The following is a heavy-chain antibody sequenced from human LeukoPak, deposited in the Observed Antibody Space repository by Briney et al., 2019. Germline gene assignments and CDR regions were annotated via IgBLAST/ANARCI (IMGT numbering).Heavy chain of an antibody. J-gene: IGHJ4*02. V-gene: IGHV4-4*02. D-gene: IGHD4-17*01. CDR2: IYHSGTT. CDR1: GAFITNSHW. CDR3: ATYFYGEYGSYYFDY. Sequence: SGTLSLTCAVSGAFITNSHWWSWARQPPGKGLEWIGEIYHSGTTNYNPSLQSRVSMSVDKSKNQFSLKLSSVPAADTAVYYCATYFYGEYGSYYFDYWGQGTLVTVSS.